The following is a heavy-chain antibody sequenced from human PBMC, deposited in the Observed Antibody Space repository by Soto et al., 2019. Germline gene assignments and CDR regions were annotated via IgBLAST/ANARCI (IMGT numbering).Heavy chain of an antibody. V-gene: IGHV4-30-4*01. J-gene: IGHJ4*02. CDR3: ARDRVDGNYFDY. D-gene: IGHD2-15*01. CDR2: IYYSGST. Sequence: SETLSLTCTVSGGSISSGDYYWSWIRQPPGKGLEWIGYIYYSGSTYYKSSLKSRVTMSVDTSKNHFSLNVSSVTAADTAVYYCARDRVDGNYFDYWGQGTLVTVSS. CDR1: GGSISSGDYY.